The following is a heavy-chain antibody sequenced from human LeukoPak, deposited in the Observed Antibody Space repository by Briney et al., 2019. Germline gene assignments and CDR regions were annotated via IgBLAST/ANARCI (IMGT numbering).Heavy chain of an antibody. Sequence: GGSLRLSCAASGFTFSSHWMHWVRQTPGKGLVWVSRIESDGSTTMYTDSVKGRFAISRDNAKNSLYLQMNSLRAEDTAVYYCARRRDFIDYWGQGTLVAVSS. CDR1: GFTFSSHW. J-gene: IGHJ4*02. CDR2: IESDGSTT. V-gene: IGHV3-74*03. CDR3: ARRRDFIDY. D-gene: IGHD3/OR15-3a*01.